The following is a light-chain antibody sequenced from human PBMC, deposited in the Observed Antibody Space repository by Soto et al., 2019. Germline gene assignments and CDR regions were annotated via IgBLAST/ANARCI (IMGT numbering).Light chain of an antibody. J-gene: IGLJ1*01. V-gene: IGLV2-8*01. CDR3: SSYAGSNMV. CDR2: EVS. Sequence: QSVLTQPPSASGSPGQSVTISCTGTSSDVGGYNYVSWYQQHPGKAPKLMIYEVSKRPSGVPDRFSGSKSGNTASLTVSGLQAEDEADYYCSSYAGSNMVFGTGTKLTVL. CDR1: SSDVGGYNY.